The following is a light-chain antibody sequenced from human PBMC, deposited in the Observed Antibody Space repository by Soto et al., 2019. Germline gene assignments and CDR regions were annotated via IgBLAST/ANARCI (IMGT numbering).Light chain of an antibody. Sequence: DIVMTQSPDSLAVSLGGRATINCKSSQSLLYSSYKNNYLAWYQQKAGQPPKLLIYWASARESGVPDRFSGSGSGTDLTLTISSLQPEDAAVYFCQQYYGTPFTFGQGTKLEI. CDR1: QSLLYSSYKNNY. CDR2: WAS. CDR3: QQYYGTPFT. V-gene: IGKV4-1*01. J-gene: IGKJ2*01.